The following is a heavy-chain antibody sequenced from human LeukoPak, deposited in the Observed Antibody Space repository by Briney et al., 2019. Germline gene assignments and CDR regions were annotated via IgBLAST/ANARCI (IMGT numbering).Heavy chain of an antibody. CDR3: ARGVGL. Sequence: SETLSLTCTVSGGSVSSYCWTWIRQPPGKGLEWIGNIYYSGRTNYNPSLKSRVTISVDTSKNQFSLKLSSVTAADTAVYYCARGVGLWGQGTLVTVSA. CDR1: GGSVSSYC. CDR2: IYYSGRT. J-gene: IGHJ4*02. V-gene: IGHV4-59*08. D-gene: IGHD2-15*01.